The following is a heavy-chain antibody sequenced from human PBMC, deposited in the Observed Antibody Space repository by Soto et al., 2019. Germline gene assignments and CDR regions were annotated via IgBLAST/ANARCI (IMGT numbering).Heavy chain of an antibody. CDR1: GGSFSGYF. CDR3: ARGTTE. Sequence: QVQLQQWGAGLLKPSETLSLTCAVYGGSFSGYFWSWIRQTPGKGLEWIGEIDHSGRTKYTPYLKSRVSISVDTSKNQFSLRLSSVTAADTALYYCARGTTEWGQGTLVTVSS. D-gene: IGHD1-1*01. J-gene: IGHJ4*02. V-gene: IGHV4-34*01. CDR2: IDHSGRT.